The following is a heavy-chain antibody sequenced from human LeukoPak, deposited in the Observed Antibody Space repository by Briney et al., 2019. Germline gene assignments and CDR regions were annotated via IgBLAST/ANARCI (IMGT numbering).Heavy chain of an antibody. Sequence: GGSLRLSCAASGFTFSSYSMNWVRQAPGKGLEWVSYISSSSSTIYYADSVKGRFTISRDNAKNSLYLQMNSLTPEDTAVYYCAKGRAAEVVAAFNYWGQGTVVTVSS. CDR1: GFTFSSYS. CDR2: ISSSSSTI. D-gene: IGHD2-15*01. CDR3: AKGRAAEVVAAFNY. J-gene: IGHJ4*02. V-gene: IGHV3-48*01.